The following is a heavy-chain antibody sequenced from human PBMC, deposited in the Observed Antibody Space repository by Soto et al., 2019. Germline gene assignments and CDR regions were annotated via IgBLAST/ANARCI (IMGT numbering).Heavy chain of an antibody. V-gene: IGHV4-30-4*01. CDR2: IYYSGST. CDR3: ARLYTGYEAFDY. CDR1: GGSINSGDYY. J-gene: IGHJ4*02. Sequence: QVRLQEAGPGLMKPSQTLSLTCSVSGGSINSGDYYWSWIRQSPGKGLEWIGYIYYSGSTYYNPSLKSRSTISIDTSKNQFFLDVDSVTAADTAVYYCARLYTGYEAFDYWGQGTLVTVSS. D-gene: IGHD5-12*01.